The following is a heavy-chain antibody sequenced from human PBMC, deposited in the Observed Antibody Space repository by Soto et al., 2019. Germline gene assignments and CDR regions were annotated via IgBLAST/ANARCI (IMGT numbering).Heavy chain of an antibody. CDR1: EGPLSSYA. J-gene: IGHJ6*02. Sequence: QVQLVQSGAGVKSPGPRVKASSKALEGPLSSYATTWVRQPPGQGFEWMGGIIPFSGTANYAQKFQGRVTITADESTSTAYMELSSLRSEDTAVYYCARSQGSSTSLEIYYYYYYGMDVWGQGTTVTVSS. CDR3: ARSQGSSTSLEIYYYYYYGMDV. V-gene: IGHV1-69*01. D-gene: IGHD2-2*01. CDR2: IIPFSGTA.